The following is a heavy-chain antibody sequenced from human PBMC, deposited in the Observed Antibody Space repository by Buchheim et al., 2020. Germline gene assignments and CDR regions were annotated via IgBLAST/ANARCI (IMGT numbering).Heavy chain of an antibody. D-gene: IGHD2-2*02. V-gene: IGHV4-4*02. Sequence: QVQLQESGPGLVKPSGTLSLTCAVSGGSISSSNWWSWVRQPPGKGLEWIGEIYHSGSTNYNPSLKSRVTISVDTSKNQFSLKLSSVTAADTAVYYCAREGYCSSTSCYSYYYYGMDVWGQGTT. CDR3: AREGYCSSTSCYSYYYYGMDV. CDR2: IYHSGST. J-gene: IGHJ6*02. CDR1: GGSISSSNW.